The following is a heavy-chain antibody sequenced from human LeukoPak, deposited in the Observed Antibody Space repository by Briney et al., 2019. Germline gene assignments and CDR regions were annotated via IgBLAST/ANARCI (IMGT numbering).Heavy chain of an antibody. Sequence: ASVKVSCKASGYTFTGYYMHWVRQAPGQGLEWMGWINPNSGGTNYAQKFQGRVTMTRDTSISTAYMELSRLRSDDTAVYYCARADLLAAAGSLDYYYYMDVWGKGTTVTVSS. D-gene: IGHD6-13*01. V-gene: IGHV1-2*02. CDR2: INPNSGGT. CDR3: ARADLLAAAGSLDYYYYMDV. J-gene: IGHJ6*03. CDR1: GYTFTGYY.